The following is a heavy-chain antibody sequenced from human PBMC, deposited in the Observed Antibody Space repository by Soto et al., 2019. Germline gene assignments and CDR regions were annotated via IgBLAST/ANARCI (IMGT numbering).Heavy chain of an antibody. Sequence: GGSLRLSCAASGFTFSSYAMHWVRQAPGKGLEYVSAISSNGGSTYYANSVKGRFTIPRDNSKNTLYLQMGSLRAEDMAVYYCARVGRAAARIGGKAFDIWGQGTMVTV. D-gene: IGHD6-13*01. CDR1: GFTFSSYA. CDR2: ISSNGGST. V-gene: IGHV3-64*01. J-gene: IGHJ3*02. CDR3: ARVGRAAARIGGKAFDI.